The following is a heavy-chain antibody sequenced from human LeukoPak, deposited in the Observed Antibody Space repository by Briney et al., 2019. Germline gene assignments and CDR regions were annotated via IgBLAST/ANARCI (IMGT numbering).Heavy chain of an antibody. Sequence: SVKGRFTISRDNTKNSLYLQMNSLRAEDTAVYYCARILDFWSGYLVYWGQGTLVTVSS. V-gene: IGHV3-21*06. D-gene: IGHD3-3*01. J-gene: IGHJ4*02. CDR3: ARILDFWSGYLVY.